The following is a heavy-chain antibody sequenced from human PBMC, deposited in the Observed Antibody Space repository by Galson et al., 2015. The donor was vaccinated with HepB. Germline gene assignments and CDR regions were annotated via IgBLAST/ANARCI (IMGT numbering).Heavy chain of an antibody. J-gene: IGHJ4*02. CDR1: RGSLSGYF. Sequence: ETLSLTCVVSRGSLSGYFWSWIRQSPGEGLEWIGEINHSGNTNFHPSLKSRVTMSLDTSKNQFSLNLTSVTAADTAVYYCARGKLTSTWAAPGYWGEGIPVAVSS. V-gene: IGHV4-34*01. D-gene: IGHD6-13*01. CDR2: INHSGNT. CDR3: ARGKLTSTWAAPGY.